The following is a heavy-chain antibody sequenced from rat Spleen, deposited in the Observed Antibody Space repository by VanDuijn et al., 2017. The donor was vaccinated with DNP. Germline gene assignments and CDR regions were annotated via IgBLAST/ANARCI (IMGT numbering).Heavy chain of an antibody. CDR3: VRWNSGHFDY. J-gene: IGHJ2*01. D-gene: IGHD4-3*01. CDR2: IYPSGDRT. Sequence: EVQLVESGGGLVQPGRSLILSCTASGLTFSDFGMAWVRQAPKKGLEWVATIYPSGDRTYYRDSVKGRFTISRDNAGGALYLQMDSLRSEDMATYYCVRWNSGHFDYWGQGVMVTVSS. V-gene: IGHV5-7*01. CDR1: GLTFSDFG.